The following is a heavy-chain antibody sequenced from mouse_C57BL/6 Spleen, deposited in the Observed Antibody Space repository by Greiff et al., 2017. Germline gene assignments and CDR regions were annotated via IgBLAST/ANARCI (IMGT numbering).Heavy chain of an antibody. V-gene: IGHV1-82*01. D-gene: IGHD2-4*01. CDR1: GYAFSSSW. Sequence: QVQLKQSGPELVKPGASVKISCKASGYAFSSSWMNWVKQRPGKGLEWIGRIYPGDGDTNYNGKFKGKATLTADKSSSTAYMQLSSLTSEDSAVYYCARRSYDYGDYWGQGTTLTVSS. CDR2: IYPGDGDT. CDR3: ARRSYDYGDY. J-gene: IGHJ2*01.